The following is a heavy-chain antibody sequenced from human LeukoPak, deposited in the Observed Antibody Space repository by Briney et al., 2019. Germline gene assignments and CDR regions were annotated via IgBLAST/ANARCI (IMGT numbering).Heavy chain of an antibody. J-gene: IGHJ5*02. Sequence: SETLSLTCAVYGGSFSDYYWTWIRQPPGKGLEWIGEINHSGSTNYNPSLKSRVTISVDTSKKQFFLRLSSETAADTAVYYCAKGHRYSSGWYWSHWFDPWGQGTLVTVSS. CDR3: AKGHRYSSGWYWSHWFDP. CDR1: GGSFSDYY. CDR2: INHSGST. V-gene: IGHV4-34*01. D-gene: IGHD6-19*01.